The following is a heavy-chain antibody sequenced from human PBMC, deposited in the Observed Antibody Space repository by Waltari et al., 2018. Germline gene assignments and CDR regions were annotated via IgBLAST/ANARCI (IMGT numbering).Heavy chain of an antibody. CDR3: ARQNRVGGYSYYYYYYMDV. V-gene: IGHV4-34*01. J-gene: IGHJ6*03. D-gene: IGHD6-25*01. Sequence: QVQLQQWGAGLLKPSETLSLTCAVYGGSFSGYYWSWIRKPQGKGLEWIGEINHSGSTNYNPSLKSRVTISVDTSKNQFSLKLSSVTAADTAVYYCARQNRVGGYSYYYYYYMDVWGKGTTVTVSS. CDR2: INHSGST. CDR1: GGSFSGYY.